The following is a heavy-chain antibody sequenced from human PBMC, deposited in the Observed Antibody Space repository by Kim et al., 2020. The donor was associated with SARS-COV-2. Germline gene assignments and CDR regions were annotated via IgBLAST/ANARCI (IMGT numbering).Heavy chain of an antibody. V-gene: IGHV4-4*09. CDR2: ST. CDR3: ARLYGDYGDY. J-gene: IGHJ4*02. Sequence: STNDNPSLTSRVTISIDTAKNQFSLKRSSVTAADSAVYYCARLYGDYGDYWGQGTLVTVSS. D-gene: IGHD4-17*01.